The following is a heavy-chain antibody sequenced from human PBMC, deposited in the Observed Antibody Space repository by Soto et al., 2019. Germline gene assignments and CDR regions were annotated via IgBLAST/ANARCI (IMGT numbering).Heavy chain of an antibody. CDR3: AKPSRHKYYDYAPPDDI. V-gene: IGHV3-23*01. CDR1: GFTFSSYA. CDR2: ISGSGGST. J-gene: IGHJ3*02. D-gene: IGHD3-16*01. Sequence: GGSLRLSCAASGFTFSSYAMSWVRQAPGKGLEWVSAISGSGGSTYYADSVKGRFTISRDNSKNTLYLQMNSLRAEDTAVYYCAKPSRHKYYDYAPPDDIWGQGTMVTVSS.